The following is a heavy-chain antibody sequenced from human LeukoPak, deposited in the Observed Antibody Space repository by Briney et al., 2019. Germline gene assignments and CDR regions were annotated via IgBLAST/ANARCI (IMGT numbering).Heavy chain of an antibody. CDR2: INHSGST. J-gene: IGHJ4*02. CDR1: GWTFSGYY. Sequence: PSETLSLTCGVYGWTFSGYYWSWIRHPPGKGLEWIGEINHSGSTNYNPPLKSRVTISVDTSKNQFSLKLSSVTAADTAVYYCARERRGHIAVASPYYFDYWGQGTLVTVSS. V-gene: IGHV4-34*01. D-gene: IGHD6-19*01. CDR3: ARERRGHIAVASPYYFDY.